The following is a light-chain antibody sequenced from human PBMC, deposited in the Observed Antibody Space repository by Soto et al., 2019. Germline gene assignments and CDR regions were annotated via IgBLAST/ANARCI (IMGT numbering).Light chain of an antibody. CDR1: SSNIGSNT. J-gene: IGLJ2*01. CDR2: SNN. V-gene: IGLV1-44*01. CDR3: QSYDSSVGV. Sequence: QSVLTQPPSASGTPGQRVTISCSGSSSNIGSNTVNWYQQLPGTAPKLLIYSNNQRPSGVPDRFSGSKSGTSASLAISGLQAEDEADYYCQSYDSSVGVFGGGTKLTVL.